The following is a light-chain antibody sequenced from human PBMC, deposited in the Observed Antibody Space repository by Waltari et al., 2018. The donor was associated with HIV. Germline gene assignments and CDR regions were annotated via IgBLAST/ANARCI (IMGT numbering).Light chain of an antibody. CDR3: QQYYSTPPT. Sequence: DIVMTQSPHSLALSLGERATINCKSSQSIFYSSKNANFLSWYQQKPGKSPKLLIYWASTRASGVPDRFSGSGSRTDFTLSISSLQSEDVAVYFCQQYYSTPPTFGQGTRVEIK. CDR1: QSIFYSSKNANF. J-gene: IGKJ1*01. CDR2: WAS. V-gene: IGKV4-1*01.